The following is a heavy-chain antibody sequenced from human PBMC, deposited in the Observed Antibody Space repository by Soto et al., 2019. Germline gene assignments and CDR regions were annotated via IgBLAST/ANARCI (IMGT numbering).Heavy chain of an antibody. CDR1: GYTFTGHY. CDR3: AREPMVRAAHGFDI. V-gene: IGHV1-2*02. Sequence: ASVKVSCKASGYTFTGHYMHWVRQAPGQGLEWMGWINPNSVGANYAQKFQGRVTMTRDTSISTAYMELSRLRSDDTAVYYCAREPMVRAAHGFDIWGQGTMVTVSS. D-gene: IGHD3-10*01. J-gene: IGHJ3*02. CDR2: INPNSVGA.